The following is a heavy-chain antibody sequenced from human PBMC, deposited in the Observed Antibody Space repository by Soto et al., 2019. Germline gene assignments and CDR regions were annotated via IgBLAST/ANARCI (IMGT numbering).Heavy chain of an antibody. V-gene: IGHV1-8*01. D-gene: IGHD2-15*01. CDR2: MNPNSGNT. Sequence: QVQLVQSGAEVKKPGASVKVSCKASGYTFTIFDINWVRQATGQGLEWMGWMNPNSGNTGYAPKFQGRVTMTRNTSISTSYMELSNLRSEDTAVYYCARCRSDYFDSWGQGTLVTVSS. CDR3: ARCRSDYFDS. CDR1: GYTFTIFD. J-gene: IGHJ4*02.